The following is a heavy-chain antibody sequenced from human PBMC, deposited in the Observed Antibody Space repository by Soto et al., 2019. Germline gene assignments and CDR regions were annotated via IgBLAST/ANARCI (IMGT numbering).Heavy chain of an antibody. J-gene: IGHJ4*02. CDR2: IHYNGNT. CDR3: AREGNLGRWLQPLDF. D-gene: IGHD5-12*01. CDR1: GDSTSAYS. Sequence: SETLSLTCTVSGDSTSAYSWSWVRQPPGKGLEWIGNIHYNGNTKYNPSLKSRVSMSVDTSKNQFSLRLISVTAADTAKYFCAREGNLGRWLQPLDFWGQGTLVT. V-gene: IGHV4-59*01.